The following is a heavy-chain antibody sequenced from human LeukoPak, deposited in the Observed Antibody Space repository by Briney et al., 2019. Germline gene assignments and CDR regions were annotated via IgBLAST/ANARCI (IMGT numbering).Heavy chain of an antibody. V-gene: IGHV3-11*05. CDR2: ISSSSSYT. J-gene: IGHJ4*02. CDR3: ARDERREGPFDY. D-gene: IGHD1-26*01. CDR1: GFTFSDYY. Sequence: PGGSLRLSRAASGFTFSDYYMSWIRQAPGKGLEWVSYISSSSSYTNYADSVKGRFTTSRDNAKNSLYLQMNSLRAEDTAVYYCARDERREGPFDYWGQGTLVTVSS.